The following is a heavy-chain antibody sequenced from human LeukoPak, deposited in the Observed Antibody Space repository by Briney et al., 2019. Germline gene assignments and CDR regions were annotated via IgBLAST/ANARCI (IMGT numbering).Heavy chain of an antibody. J-gene: IGHJ5*02. Sequence: TGGSLRLSCAASGFTFSTYWMSWVRQAPGKGLEWVANIKEDGGEKNYVDSVKGRFTISRDNARNSLRLQMNSLRAEDTAMYYCATYSRSSGWFDPRGQGTLVTVSS. CDR2: IKEDGGEK. D-gene: IGHD4-11*01. V-gene: IGHV3-7*01. CDR1: GFTFSTYW. CDR3: ATYSRSSGWFDP.